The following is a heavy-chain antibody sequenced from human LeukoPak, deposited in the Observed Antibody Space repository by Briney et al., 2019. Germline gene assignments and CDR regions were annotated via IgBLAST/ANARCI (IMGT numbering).Heavy chain of an antibody. Sequence: GGSLRLSCAASGFTFSSYAMSWVRQAPGKGLEWVAVIWYDGNNKYYADSVKGRFTISRDNSKNTLYLQMNSLRAEDTAVYYCARSTSSEYDIYHFDYWGQGTLVTVSS. D-gene: IGHD3-9*01. J-gene: IGHJ4*02. CDR2: IWYDGNNK. CDR3: ARSTSSEYDIYHFDY. CDR1: GFTFSSYA. V-gene: IGHV3-33*08.